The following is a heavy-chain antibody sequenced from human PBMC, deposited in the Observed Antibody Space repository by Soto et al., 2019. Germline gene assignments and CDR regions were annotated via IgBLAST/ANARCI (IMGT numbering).Heavy chain of an antibody. Sequence: ASVKVSCKTSGYTFTGYHIHWVRQAPGQGLEWMGWINTNTGDTNYAQKFQGWVTMTRDTSINTAYVQLSRLPSDDTAVSYCGRWVAASNYFDPWRQGTLVTACS. CDR2: INTNTGDT. D-gene: IGHD6-25*01. CDR1: GYTFTGYH. CDR3: GRWVAASNYFDP. V-gene: IGHV1-2*04. J-gene: IGHJ5*02.